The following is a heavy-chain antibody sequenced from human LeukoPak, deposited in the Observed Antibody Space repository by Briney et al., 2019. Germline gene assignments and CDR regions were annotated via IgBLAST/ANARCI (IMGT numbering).Heavy chain of an antibody. CDR1: GFTFSSYA. J-gene: IGHJ4*02. CDR3: AKVASYYYDSSAYYDH. Sequence: GGSLRLSCAASGFTFSSYAMSWVRQAPGKGLEWVSIISASGGSTYYPDSVKGRFTISRDNSKNTLYLQMNSLRAEDTAVYYCAKVASYYYDSSAYYDHWGQGTLVTVSS. CDR2: ISASGGST. D-gene: IGHD3-22*01. V-gene: IGHV3-23*01.